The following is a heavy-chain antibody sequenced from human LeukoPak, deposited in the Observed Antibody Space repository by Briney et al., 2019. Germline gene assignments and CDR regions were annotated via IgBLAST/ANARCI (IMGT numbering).Heavy chain of an antibody. J-gene: IGHJ4*02. D-gene: IGHD4-17*01. Sequence: GGSLRLSCAASGFTFSSYSMNWVRQAPGKGLEWVSSISISSSYIYYADSVKGRFIISRDNAKNSLYLQMNSLRAEDTAVYYCARDIPYGDYVGYWGQGTLVTVSS. V-gene: IGHV3-21*01. CDR1: GFTFSSYS. CDR2: ISISSSYI. CDR3: ARDIPYGDYVGY.